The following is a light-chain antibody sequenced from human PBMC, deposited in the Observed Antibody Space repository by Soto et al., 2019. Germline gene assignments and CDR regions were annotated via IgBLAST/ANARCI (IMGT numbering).Light chain of an antibody. CDR2: QVT. J-gene: IGLJ1*01. V-gene: IGLV2-14*01. Sequence: QSALTQPASLSGSLGQSITISCTGTTRDIAGYNYISWYQQLPGKAPKLMIYQVTIRPSGISNRFSGSKSGNTASLTISGLQAEDEADYYCTSFSSSTSLYVFGTGTKVTVL. CDR1: TRDIAGYNY. CDR3: TSFSSSTSLYV.